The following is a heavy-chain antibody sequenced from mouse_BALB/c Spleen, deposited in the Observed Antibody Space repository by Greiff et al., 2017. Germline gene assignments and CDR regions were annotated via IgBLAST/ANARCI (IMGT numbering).Heavy chain of an antibody. CDR2: IWGGGST. CDR1: GFSLTSYG. CDR3: AKQGKCITTATSYFDV. V-gene: IGHV2-9*01. J-gene: IGHJ1*01. D-gene: IGHD1-2*01. Sequence: QVQLKESGPGLVAPSQSLSITCTVSGFSLTSYGVHWVRQPPGKGLEWLGVIWGGGSTYYNSALKSRLSISKDNSKSQVFLKMNSLQTDDTAMYYCAKQGKCITTATSYFDVWGAGTTVTVSS.